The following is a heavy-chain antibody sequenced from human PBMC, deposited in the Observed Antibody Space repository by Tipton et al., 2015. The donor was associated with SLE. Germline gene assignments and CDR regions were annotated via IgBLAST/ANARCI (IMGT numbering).Heavy chain of an antibody. CDR2: IRYDGSNK. CDR1: GFAFSSYG. CDR3: AREWFGDLDP. D-gene: IGHD3-10*01. V-gene: IGHV3-33*01. J-gene: IGHJ5*02. Sequence: SLRLSCAASGFAFSSYGMHWVRQAPGKGLEWVAFIRYDGSNKYYADSVKGRFTISRDNSKNTLYLQMNSLRAEDTAVYYCAREWFGDLDPWGQGTLVTVSS.